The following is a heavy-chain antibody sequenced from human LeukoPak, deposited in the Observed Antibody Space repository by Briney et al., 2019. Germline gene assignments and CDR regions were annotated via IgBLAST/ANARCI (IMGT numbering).Heavy chain of an antibody. CDR1: GGSISSSSYY. J-gene: IGHJ1*01. D-gene: IGHD3-22*01. CDR2: IYYSGST. CDR3: ARIADDSNGYSSMTAGLQH. V-gene: IGHV4-39*01. Sequence: SETLSLTCTVSGGSISSSSYYWGWIRQPPGKGLEWIGSIYYSGSTYYNPSLKSRVTISVDTSKNQFSLKLSSVTAADTAVYYCARIADDSNGYSSMTAGLQHWGQGTLVTVSS.